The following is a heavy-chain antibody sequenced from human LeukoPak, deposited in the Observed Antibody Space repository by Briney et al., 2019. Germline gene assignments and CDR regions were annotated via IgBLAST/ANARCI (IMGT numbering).Heavy chain of an antibody. Sequence: SETLSLTCAVYGGSFSGYYWIWIRQPPGKGLEWIGEINRSGRTTYNPSLKSRVTISLDTSENQFSLKLSSVTAADTAVYYCASSLVRADMVTGIDYWGQGTLVTVSS. J-gene: IGHJ4*02. D-gene: IGHD5-18*01. CDR2: INRSGRT. CDR3: ASSLVRADMVTGIDY. V-gene: IGHV4-34*01. CDR1: GGSFSGYY.